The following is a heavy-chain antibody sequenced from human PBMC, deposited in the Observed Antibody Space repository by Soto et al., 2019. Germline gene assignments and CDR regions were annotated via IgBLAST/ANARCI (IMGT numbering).Heavy chain of an antibody. D-gene: IGHD6-13*01. CDR2: ISYDGSNK. Sequence: QVQLVESGGGVVQPGRSLRLSCAASGFTFSSYGMHWVRQAPGNGLEWVAVISYDGSNKYYADSVKGRFTISRDNSKNTLYLQMNSLRAEDTAVYYCAKGSLSSSWYGTPFDYWGQGTLVTVSS. V-gene: IGHV3-30*18. CDR1: GFTFSSYG. J-gene: IGHJ4*02. CDR3: AKGSLSSSWYGTPFDY.